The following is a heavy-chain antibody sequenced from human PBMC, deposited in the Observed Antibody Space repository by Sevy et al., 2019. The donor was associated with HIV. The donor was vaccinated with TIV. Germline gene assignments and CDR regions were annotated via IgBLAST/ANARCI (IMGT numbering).Heavy chain of an antibody. D-gene: IGHD3-10*01. J-gene: IGHJ6*02. Sequence: GGSLRLSCAASGFTFSSYGMHWVRQAPGKGLEWVAVISYDGSDKYYAHSVKGRFTISRDNSKNTLYLQMNSLRAEDTAVYYCAKGGGSGSYSPNYYYYYGMDVWGQGTTVTVSS. V-gene: IGHV3-30*18. CDR2: ISYDGSDK. CDR3: AKGGGSGSYSPNYYYYYGMDV. CDR1: GFTFSSYG.